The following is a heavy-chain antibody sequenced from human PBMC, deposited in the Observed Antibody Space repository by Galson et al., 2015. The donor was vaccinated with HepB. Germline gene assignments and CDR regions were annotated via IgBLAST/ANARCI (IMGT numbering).Heavy chain of an antibody. CDR3: AKSWDLRRELDS. J-gene: IGHJ4*02. CDR2: ISRGSRLI. V-gene: IGHV3-21*06. Sequence: SLRLSCAASGFSFSNFCDMSWVRQAPGKGLEWVAYISRGSRLIYYTDSVKGRFTISRDTAKNSLSLQMNSLRAEDTAVYYWAKSWDLRRELDSWGQGTLVTVSS. D-gene: IGHD1-26*01. CDR1: GFSFSNFCD.